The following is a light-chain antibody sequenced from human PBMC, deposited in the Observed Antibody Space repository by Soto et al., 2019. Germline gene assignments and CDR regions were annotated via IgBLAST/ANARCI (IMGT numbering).Light chain of an antibody. CDR2: EVN. V-gene: IGLV2-8*01. Sequence: QSALTQPPSASGSPGQSVAISCTGTSSDVGAYNYVSWYQQHPGKAPKLLIYEVNKRPSGVPDRFSGSKSGNTASLTVSGLQADDEADYCCACHAARGAFGTGTKLTVL. CDR1: SSDVGAYNY. CDR3: ACHAARGA. J-gene: IGLJ1*01.